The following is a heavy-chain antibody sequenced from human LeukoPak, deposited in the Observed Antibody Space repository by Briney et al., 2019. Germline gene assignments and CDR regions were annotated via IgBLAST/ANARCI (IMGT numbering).Heavy chain of an antibody. D-gene: IGHD3-10*01. V-gene: IGHV3-9*01. CDR2: ISWNSGNI. J-gene: IGHJ3*02. CDR3: AKVAVRGINGAFDI. Sequence: GGSLRLSCAASGFTVSSNYMTWVRQAPGKGLEWVSGISWNSGNIVYADSVKGRFTISRDNAKNSLYLQMNSLRAEDTALYYCAKVAVRGINGAFDIWGQGTMVTVSS. CDR1: GFTVSSNY.